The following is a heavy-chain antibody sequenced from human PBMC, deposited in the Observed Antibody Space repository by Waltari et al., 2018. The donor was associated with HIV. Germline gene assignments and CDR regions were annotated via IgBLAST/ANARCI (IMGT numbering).Heavy chain of an antibody. V-gene: IGHV3-7*01. CDR2: IKQDGAEE. J-gene: IGHJ6*02. D-gene: IGHD5-12*01. Sequence: APGKGPEWVANIKQDGAEEYYVASVRGRFTISRDNAKNLLYLQMNSLRTEDTAVYYCASHRYSGYDKYFYYYYGMDVWGQGTTVTVS. CDR3: ASHRYSGYDKYFYYYYGMDV.